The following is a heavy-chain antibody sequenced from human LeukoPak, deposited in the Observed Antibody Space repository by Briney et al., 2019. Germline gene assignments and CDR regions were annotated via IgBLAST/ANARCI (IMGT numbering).Heavy chain of an antibody. CDR2: ISAYNGNT. CDR3: ARDLVRAMTTGTTILYYYYYGMDV. J-gene: IGHJ6*02. Sequence: ASVKVSCKASGYTFNSYGISWVRQAPGQGLEWMGWISAYNGNTNYAQKLQGRVTMTTGTSTSTAYMKLRSLRSDDTAVYYCARDLVRAMTTGTTILYYYYYGMDVWGQGTTVTVSS. CDR1: GYTFNSYG. D-gene: IGHD4-17*01. V-gene: IGHV1-18*01.